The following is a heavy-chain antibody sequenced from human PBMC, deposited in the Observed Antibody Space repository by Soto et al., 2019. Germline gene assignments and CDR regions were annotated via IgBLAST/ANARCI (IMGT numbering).Heavy chain of an antibody. CDR1: GGSINSVDYY. V-gene: IGHV4-30-4*01. J-gene: IGHJ4*02. D-gene: IGHD4-17*01. Sequence: QVQLQESGPGLVKPSQTLSLTCTVSGGSINSVDYYWSWIRQPPGKGLEWIGHIYDSGKTYSNPSLQSQVTISVDTSKSQFSLKLTSVTAADTAVYYCARGPTTDKVDFWGQGTLVTVSS. CDR3: ARGPTTDKVDF. CDR2: IYDSGKT.